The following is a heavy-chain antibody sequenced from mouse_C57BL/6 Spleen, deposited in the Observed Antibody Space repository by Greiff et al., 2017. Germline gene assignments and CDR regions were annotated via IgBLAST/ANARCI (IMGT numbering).Heavy chain of an antibody. CDR2: INPNNGGT. D-gene: IGHD1-1*01. J-gene: IGHJ3*01. CDR1: GYTFTDYY. V-gene: IGHV1-26*01. CDR3: ARGPYYYGSRAFAY. Sequence: EVQLQQSGPELVKPGASVKISCKASGYTFTDYYMNWVKQSHGKSLEWIGDINPNNGGTSYNQKFKGKATLTVDKSSSTAYMELRSLTSEDSAVYYCARGPYYYGSRAFAYWGQGTLVTVSA.